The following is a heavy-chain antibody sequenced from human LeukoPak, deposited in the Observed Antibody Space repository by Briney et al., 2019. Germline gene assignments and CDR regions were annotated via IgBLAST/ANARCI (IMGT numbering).Heavy chain of an antibody. CDR1: GFTFSSYA. CDR3: ASPLTGRGLSLKYYFDY. V-gene: IGHV3-30*04. J-gene: IGHJ4*02. D-gene: IGHD3-9*01. CDR2: ISYDGSNK. Sequence: GGSLRLSCAASGFTFSSYAMHWVRQAPGKGLEWVAVISYDGSNKYYADSMKGRFTISRDNSKNTLYLQMNSLRAEDTAVYYCASPLTGRGLSLKYYFDYWGQGTLVTVSS.